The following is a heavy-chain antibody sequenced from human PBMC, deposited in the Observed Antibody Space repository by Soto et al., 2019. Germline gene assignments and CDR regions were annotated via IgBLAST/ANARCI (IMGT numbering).Heavy chain of an antibody. CDR1: GFTFSSYG. CDR3: AREGYCSGGGCSGGMDV. Sequence: PVGSLRLSCAASGFTFSSYGMHWVRQAPGKGLEWVAFIWFDGSDALYSDSVKGRFTISRDNSKNTLFLQLNSLRGDDTAVYYCAREGYCSGGGCSGGMDVWGQGTTVTVSS. V-gene: IGHV3-33*08. J-gene: IGHJ6*02. D-gene: IGHD2-15*01. CDR2: IWFDGSDA.